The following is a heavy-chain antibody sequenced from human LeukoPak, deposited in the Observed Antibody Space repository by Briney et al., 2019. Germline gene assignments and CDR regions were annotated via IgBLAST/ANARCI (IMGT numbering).Heavy chain of an antibody. CDR2: IYPGDSDT. CDR3: ATLGYCSGGSCSYFDY. V-gene: IGHV5-51*01. CDR1: GYSFTSYW. Sequence: GESLKISCKGSGYSFTSYWIGWVRQMPGKGLEWMGIIYPGDSDTRYSLSFQGQVTISADKSISTAYLQWSSLKASDTAMYYCATLGYCSGGSCSYFDYWGQGTLVTVSS. J-gene: IGHJ4*02. D-gene: IGHD2-15*01.